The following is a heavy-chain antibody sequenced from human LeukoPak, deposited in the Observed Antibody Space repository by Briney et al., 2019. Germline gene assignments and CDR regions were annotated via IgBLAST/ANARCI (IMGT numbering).Heavy chain of an antibody. J-gene: IGHJ4*02. CDR1: GYTFTSYG. V-gene: IGHV1-2*02. CDR2: INPNSGGT. Sequence: GASVKVSCKASGYTFTSYGISWVRQAPGQGLEWMGWINPNSGGTNYAQKFQGRVTMTRDTSINTVYMELNRLRSDDTAVYFCARDRTTVTIFDYWGQGTLVTVSS. CDR3: ARDRTTVTIFDY. D-gene: IGHD4-17*01.